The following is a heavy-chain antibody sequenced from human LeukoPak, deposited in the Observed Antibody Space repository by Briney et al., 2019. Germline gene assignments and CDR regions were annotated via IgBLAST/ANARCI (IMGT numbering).Heavy chain of an antibody. D-gene: IGHD3-9*01. CDR3: ARDEIYYDILTGYRHFDY. CDR1: GFTFSSYW. CDR2: IKQDGSEK. Sequence: GGSLRLSCAASGFTFSSYWMSWVRQAPGKGLEWVANIKQDGSEKKYLDSVKGRFTISRDNAKNSMYLQMNSLRAEDTAVYYCARDEIYYDILTGYRHFDYWGQGTLVTVFS. V-gene: IGHV3-7*01. J-gene: IGHJ4*02.